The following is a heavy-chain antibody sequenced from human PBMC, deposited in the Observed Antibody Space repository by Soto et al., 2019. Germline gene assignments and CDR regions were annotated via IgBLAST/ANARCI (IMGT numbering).Heavy chain of an antibody. CDR1: GYTFTGYY. CDR3: ARDGVALGFDP. V-gene: IGHV1-2*02. CDR2: INPGTGDT. D-gene: IGHD3-3*01. J-gene: IGHJ5*02. Sequence: QVQLVQSGAEVKKPGASVKVSCKAFGYTFTGYYMHWVRQAPGQGLEWMGWINPGTGDTNYAQKFQGRGTMTRDTSINTASMEVRRLTSDDTAVYFCARDGVALGFDPWGQGTLVTVSS.